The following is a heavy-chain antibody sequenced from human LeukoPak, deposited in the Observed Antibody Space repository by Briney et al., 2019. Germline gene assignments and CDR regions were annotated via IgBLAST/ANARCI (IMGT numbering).Heavy chain of an antibody. J-gene: IGHJ4*02. Sequence: SETLSLTCAVYGGPFSYYYWSWIRQPPGKGLEWIGEINHRGDINYNPSLKSRVTFSVDTSKNQFSLKLTSVTAADTAVYYCARPHSTYFDQDAAYYFDYWGQGTLVTVSS. CDR3: ARPHSTYFDQDAAYYFDY. CDR1: GGPFSYYY. CDR2: INHRGDI. V-gene: IGHV4-34*01. D-gene: IGHD3-9*01.